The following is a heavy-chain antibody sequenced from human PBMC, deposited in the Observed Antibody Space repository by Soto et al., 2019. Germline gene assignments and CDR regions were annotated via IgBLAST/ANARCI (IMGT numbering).Heavy chain of an antibody. V-gene: IGHV1-24*01. CDR3: ATVPGYCSSTSCYRWFDP. J-gene: IGHJ5*02. D-gene: IGHD2-2*01. CDR2: FDPEDGET. CDR1: GYTLTELS. Sequence: GASVKVSCKVSGYTLTELSMHWVRQAPGKGLEWMGGFDPEDGETIYAQKFQGRVTMTEDTPTDTAYMELSSLRSEDTAVYYCATVPGYCSSTSCYRWFDPWGQGTLVTVSS.